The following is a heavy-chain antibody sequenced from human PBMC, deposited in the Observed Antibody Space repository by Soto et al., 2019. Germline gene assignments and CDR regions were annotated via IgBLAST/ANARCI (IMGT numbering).Heavy chain of an antibody. CDR1: GFKFRNYA. V-gene: IGHV3-33*01. J-gene: IGHJ5*02. Sequence: QVQLVESGGGVVQPGKSLRLSCAASGFKFRNYAIHWVRQAPGKGLEWLAVIWFDGSKKYYADSVKGRFTISRDNSKNTVYIYMNSLTADASGVFYCAGAQPMTRPDRFEPWGHGTLVIVSS. D-gene: IGHD3-22*01. CDR2: IWFDGSKK. CDR3: AGAQPMTRPDRFEP.